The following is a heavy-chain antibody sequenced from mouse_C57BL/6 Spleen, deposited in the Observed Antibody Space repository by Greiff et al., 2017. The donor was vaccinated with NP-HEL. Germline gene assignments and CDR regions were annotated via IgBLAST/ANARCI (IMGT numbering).Heavy chain of an antibody. CDR1: GYTFTSYW. Sequence: QVQLQQPGAELVMPGASVKLSCTASGYTFTSYWMHWVKQRPGQGLEWIGEIDPSDSYTNYHQKFKGNSTLPVDKSSSTTYMQLSSLTSEDSAVNYCERTGYEYGGYYFDYWGQGTTVTVSS. CDR2: IDPSDSYT. D-gene: IGHD2-4*01. J-gene: IGHJ2*01. CDR3: ERTGYEYGGYYFDY. V-gene: IGHV1-69*01.